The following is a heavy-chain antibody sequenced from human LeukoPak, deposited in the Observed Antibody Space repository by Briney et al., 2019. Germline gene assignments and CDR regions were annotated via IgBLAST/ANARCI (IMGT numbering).Heavy chain of an antibody. CDR1: GGTFSSYA. V-gene: IGHV1-69*04. CDR2: IIPILGIA. J-gene: IGHJ4*02. D-gene: IGHD6-19*01. CDR3: ARSALSGTSSFDY. Sequence: VASVKVSCKASGGTFSSYAISWVRQAPGQGLEWMGRIIPILGIANYAQKFQGRVTITADKSTSTAYMELSSLRSEDTAVYYCARSALSGTSSFDYWGQGTLVTVSS.